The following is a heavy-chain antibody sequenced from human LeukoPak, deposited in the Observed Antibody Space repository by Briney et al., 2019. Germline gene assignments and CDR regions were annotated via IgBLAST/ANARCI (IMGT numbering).Heavy chain of an antibody. CDR2: ISGSGGST. CDR1: GFTFSSYA. Sequence: GGSLRLSCAASGFTFSSYAMSWVRQAPGKGLEWVSAISGSGGSTYYADSVKGRFTISRDNSKNTLYLQMNSLRAEDTAVYYCAKQTGSLVRGVKRFDPWGQGNLVTVSS. V-gene: IGHV3-23*01. D-gene: IGHD3-10*01. J-gene: IGHJ5*02. CDR3: AKQTGSLVRGVKRFDP.